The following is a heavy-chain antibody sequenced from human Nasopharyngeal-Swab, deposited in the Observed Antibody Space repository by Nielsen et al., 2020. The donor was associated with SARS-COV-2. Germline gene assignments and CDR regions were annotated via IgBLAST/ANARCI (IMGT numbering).Heavy chain of an antibody. Sequence: GESLKISCAASGFTFNNAWMSWVRQAPGKGLDWVCRFIIKFDGGTIDYAAPVKGRSTITRDDSKSTLYLQMSSLKTEDTAVYDCTTGYYYGSGAFAYWGRGTLVTVSS. J-gene: IGHJ4*02. CDR3: TTGYYYGSGAFAY. V-gene: IGHV3-15*01. CDR2: FIIKFDGGTI. D-gene: IGHD3-10*01. CDR1: GFTFNNAW.